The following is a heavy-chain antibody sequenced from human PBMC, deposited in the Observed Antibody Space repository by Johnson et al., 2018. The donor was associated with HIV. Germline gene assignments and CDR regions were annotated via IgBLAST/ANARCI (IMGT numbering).Heavy chain of an antibody. CDR2: IYSGSNT. J-gene: IGHJ3*02. D-gene: IGHD2-8*01. V-gene: IGHV3-53*01. CDR3: ARGMYGDAFDI. Sequence: VQLVESGGGLIQPGGYLRLSCAASGFAVSSNYMSWVRQAPGKGLEWVSVIYSGSNTYYADSVKGRFTISRDNSKNTLYLQMNSLRAEDTAVYYCARGMYGDAFDIWGQGTMVTVSS. CDR1: GFAVSSNY.